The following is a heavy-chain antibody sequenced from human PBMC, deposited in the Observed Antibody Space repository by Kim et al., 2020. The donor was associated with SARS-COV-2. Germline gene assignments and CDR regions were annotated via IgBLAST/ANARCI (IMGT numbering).Heavy chain of an antibody. V-gene: IGHV4-39*01. CDR1: GASIISSTYY. CDR2: VDDDGST. CDR3: ARHLLVVLGVIGWFDP. Sequence: SETLSLTCTVSGASIISSTYYWGWVRQPPGKGLEWIATVDDDGSTHYNTSLKSRVTISVDASKNQFSLRLSSVTAADTAVYYCARHLLVVLGVIGWFDPWGQGTLVTVSS. J-gene: IGHJ5*02. D-gene: IGHD3-10*01.